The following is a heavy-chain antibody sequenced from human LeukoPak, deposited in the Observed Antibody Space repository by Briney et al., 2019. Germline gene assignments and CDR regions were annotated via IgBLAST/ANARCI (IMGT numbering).Heavy chain of an antibody. Sequence: PSETLSLTCTVSGGSISSGDYYWSWIRQPAGKGLEWIGRIYTSGSTNYNPSLKSRVTISVDTSKNQFSLKLSSVTAADTAVYYCARGRGRYSGYSGYWGQGTLVTVSS. V-gene: IGHV4-61*02. CDR2: IYTSGST. J-gene: IGHJ4*02. CDR3: ARGRGRYSGYSGY. D-gene: IGHD5-12*01. CDR1: GGSISSGDYY.